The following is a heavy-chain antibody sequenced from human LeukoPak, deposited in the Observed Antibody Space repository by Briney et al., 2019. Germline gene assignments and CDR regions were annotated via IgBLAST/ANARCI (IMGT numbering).Heavy chain of an antibody. D-gene: IGHD1-26*01. Sequence: SETLSLTCTVSGYSISSGYYWGWIRQPPGKGLEWIGSIYHSGSTYYNPSLKSRVTISVDTSKNQFSPKLSSVTAADTAVYYCARWYSGSYYAFDIWGQGTMVTVSS. CDR3: ARWYSGSYYAFDI. J-gene: IGHJ3*02. V-gene: IGHV4-38-2*02. CDR2: IYHSGST. CDR1: GYSISSGYY.